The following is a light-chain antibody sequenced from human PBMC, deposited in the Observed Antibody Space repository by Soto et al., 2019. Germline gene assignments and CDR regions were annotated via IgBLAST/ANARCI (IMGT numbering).Light chain of an antibody. V-gene: IGKV3D-15*01. J-gene: IGKJ4*01. CDR2: DAS. Sequence: VLTQSPGTLSLSPGERATLSCRASQSVGTYLAWYQQKPGQAPRLLIYDASNRATGIPARFSGSGSGTEFTLTISSLQSEDCAIYYCQQYHTWPITFGGGTKVDIK. CDR3: QQYHTWPIT. CDR1: QSVGTY.